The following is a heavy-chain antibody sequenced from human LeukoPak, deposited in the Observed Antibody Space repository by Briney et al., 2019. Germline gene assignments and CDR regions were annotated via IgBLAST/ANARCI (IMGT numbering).Heavy chain of an antibody. CDR1: GFTFTNYW. D-gene: IGHD2-21*02. V-gene: IGHV3-11*01. J-gene: IGHJ6*03. CDR2: ISSSGSTI. Sequence: GGSLRLSCAVSGFTFTNYWMSWIRQAPGKGLEWVSYISSSGSTIYYADSVKGRFTISRDNGKNSLYLQMNSLRAEDTAVYYCARDSASDYYSGYMDVWGKGTTVTISS. CDR3: ARDSASDYYSGYMDV.